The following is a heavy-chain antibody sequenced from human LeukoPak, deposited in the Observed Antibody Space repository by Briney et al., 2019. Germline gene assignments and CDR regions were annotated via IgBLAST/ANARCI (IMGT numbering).Heavy chain of an antibody. Sequence: GGSLRLSCAASGFTFTNYAMTWVRQAPGKGLEWVSTIGNGGAATFYADSVKGRFTISRDNSKNTLYLQMNSLRAEDTAVYYCAKGGYNWNYAAAFDIWGQGTMVTVSS. V-gene: IGHV3-23*01. D-gene: IGHD1-7*01. J-gene: IGHJ3*02. CDR3: AKGGYNWNYAAAFDI. CDR2: IGNGGAAT. CDR1: GFTFTNYA.